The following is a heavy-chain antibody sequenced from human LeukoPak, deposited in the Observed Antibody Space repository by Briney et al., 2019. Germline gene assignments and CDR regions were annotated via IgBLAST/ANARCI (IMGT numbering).Heavy chain of an antibody. D-gene: IGHD6-13*01. J-gene: IGHJ3*02. CDR2: IIPIFGTA. V-gene: IGHV1-69*01. CDR3: ARDQREGYSRSWVEGDAFDI. Sequence: SVKVSCKASGGTFSSYAISWVRQAPGQGLEWMGGIIPIFGTANYAQKFQGRVTITADESTSTAYMELRSLRSDDTAVYYCARDQREGYSRSWVEGDAFDIWGQGTMVTVSS. CDR1: GGTFSSYA.